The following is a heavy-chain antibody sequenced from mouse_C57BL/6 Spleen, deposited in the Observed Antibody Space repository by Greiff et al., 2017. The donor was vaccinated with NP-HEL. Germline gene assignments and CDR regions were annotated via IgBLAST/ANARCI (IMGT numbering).Heavy chain of an antibody. CDR1: GYAFSSYW. V-gene: IGHV1-80*01. Sequence: VQLQQSGAELVKPGASVKISCKASGYAFSSYWMNWVKQRPGKGLEWIGQIYPGDGDTNYNGKFKGKATLTADKSSSTAYMQLSSLTSEDSAVYFCAREGSSSSAWFAYGGQGTLVTVSA. J-gene: IGHJ3*01. CDR3: AREGSSSSAWFAY. CDR2: IYPGDGDT. D-gene: IGHD1-1*01.